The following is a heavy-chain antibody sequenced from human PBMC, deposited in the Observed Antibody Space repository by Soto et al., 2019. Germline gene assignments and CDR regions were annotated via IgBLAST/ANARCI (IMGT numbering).Heavy chain of an antibody. D-gene: IGHD6-13*01. J-gene: IGHJ6*02. CDR2: ISAYNGNT. V-gene: IGHV1-18*04. Sequence: GASVKVSCKASGYTFTSYGISWVRQAPGQGLEWMGWISAYNGNTNYAQKLQGRVTMTTDTSTSTAYMELRSLRSDDTAVYYCARVDGAIHSSSWYAYCYYGMDVRGQGTTVTVSS. CDR1: GYTFTSYG. CDR3: ARVDGAIHSSSWYAYCYYGMDV.